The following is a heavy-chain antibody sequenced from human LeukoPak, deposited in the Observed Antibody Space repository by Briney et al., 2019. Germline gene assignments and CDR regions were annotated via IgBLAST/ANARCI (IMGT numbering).Heavy chain of an antibody. CDR2: IYYSGST. V-gene: IGHV4-30-4*01. D-gene: IGHD3-22*01. CDR1: GGSISSGDYY. CDR3: ARGWNYYDSSGYYYE. Sequence: TSQTLSLTCTVSGGSISSGDYYWSWIRQPPGKGLEWIGYIYYSGSTYYNPSLKSRVTISVDTSKNQFSLKLSSVTAADTAVYYCARGWNYYDSSGYYYEWGQGTLVTVSS. J-gene: IGHJ4*02.